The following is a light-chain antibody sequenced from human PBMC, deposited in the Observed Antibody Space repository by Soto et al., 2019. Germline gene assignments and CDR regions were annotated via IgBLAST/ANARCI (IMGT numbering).Light chain of an antibody. CDR2: DVS. CDR3: SSFEPIFLV. V-gene: IGLV2-11*01. Sequence: QSALTQPRSVSGSPGQSVAISCTGSSSDVGDSGFVSWYQQHPGKAPKLILYDVSERPSGVPDRFSGSRSGTTASLTVSGLKPEEGVVYYSSSFEPIFLVFGGGT. J-gene: IGLJ2*01. CDR1: SSDVGDSGF.